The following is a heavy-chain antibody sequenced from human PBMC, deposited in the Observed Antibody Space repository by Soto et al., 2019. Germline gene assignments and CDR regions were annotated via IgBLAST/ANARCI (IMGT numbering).Heavy chain of an antibody. CDR1: GFTFSSYA. CDR3: AKSSSRAHYYAMDV. D-gene: IGHD2-2*01. Sequence: PSETLSLSCAASGFTFSSYAMNWVRQAPGKGLEWVAGVSASGGGTSYADSVKGRFTISRDNSKDTLYLQMNSLRAEDTAVYYCAKSSSRAHYYAMDVWGQGTTVTVSS. V-gene: IGHV3-23*01. J-gene: IGHJ6*02. CDR2: VSASGGGT.